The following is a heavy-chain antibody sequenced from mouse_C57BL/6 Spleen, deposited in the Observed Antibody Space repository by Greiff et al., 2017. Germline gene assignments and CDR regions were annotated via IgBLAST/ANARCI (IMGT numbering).Heavy chain of an antibody. D-gene: IGHD1-1*01. CDR2: ISYDGSN. CDR1: GYSITSGYY. V-gene: IGHV3-6*01. CDR3: ASSLYYGSRGDY. Sequence: ESGPGLVQPSQSLSLTCSVTGYSITSGYYWNWLRQFPGNKLEWMGYISYDGSNNYNPSLKNRISITRDTSKNQFFLKLNSVTTEDTATYYCASSLYYGSRGDYWGQGTTLTVSS. J-gene: IGHJ2*01.